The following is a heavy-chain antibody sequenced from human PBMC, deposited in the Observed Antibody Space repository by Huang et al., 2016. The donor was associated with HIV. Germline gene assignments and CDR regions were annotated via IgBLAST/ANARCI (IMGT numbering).Heavy chain of an antibody. CDR3: ARAPIYYGSGSYYRYYFDY. D-gene: IGHD3-10*01. CDR2: ISGSSRYI. CDR1: GFSFSTYS. Sequence: EVQLVESGGGLVKPGGSLRLSCAASGFSFSTYSLNWVRQAPGKGLEWVSFISGSSRYIYYADSGEGRFTISRDNAENSLYLQMKSLRVEDTAVDYCARAPIYYGSGSYYRYYFDYWGQGTLVTVSS. V-gene: IGHV3-21*01. J-gene: IGHJ4*02.